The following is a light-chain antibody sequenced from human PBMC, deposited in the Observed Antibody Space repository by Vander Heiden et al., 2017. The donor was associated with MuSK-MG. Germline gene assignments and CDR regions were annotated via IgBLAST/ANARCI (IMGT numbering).Light chain of an antibody. J-gene: IGKJ4*01. CDR2: DAS. V-gene: IGKV3-11*01. CDR3: QQRSNSPLT. CDR1: QSVSSY. Sequence: IVLTQSPATLSVSPGDRATLSCRASQSVSSYLAWYQQKPGQAPRLLIYDASTRATGIPARFSGSGSGTDFTLTISSLQPEDFAVYYCQQRSNSPLTFGGGTKVEIK.